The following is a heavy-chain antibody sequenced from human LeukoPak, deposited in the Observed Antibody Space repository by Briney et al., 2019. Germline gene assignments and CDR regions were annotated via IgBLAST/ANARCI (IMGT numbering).Heavy chain of an antibody. CDR3: ARTSRHFYGSGTNLTPWPAGMDV. CDR2: IYYSGNST. D-gene: IGHD3-10*01. V-gene: IGHV4-59*01. Sequence: SETLSLTCTVSGGSMSGFFWTWIRQPPGRELEWIGSIYYSGNSTKYNPSLKSRVTISVGTSKSQFSLTLNSATAADTAVYYCARTSRHFYGSGTNLTPWPAGMDVWGQGTTVTVSS. J-gene: IGHJ6*02. CDR1: GGSMSGFF.